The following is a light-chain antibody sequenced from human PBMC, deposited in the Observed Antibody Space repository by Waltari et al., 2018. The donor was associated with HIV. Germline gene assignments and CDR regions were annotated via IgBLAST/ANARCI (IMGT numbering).Light chain of an antibody. CDR2: DAS. Sequence: EIVLTQSPATLSLSPGESATLSCGASQGVSSAYLAWYQHRPGLAPRLLIYDASTRATGIPDRFSGSGSGTDFTLTISRLEPEDFAVYFCQQYASSPITFGQGTRLEIK. V-gene: IGKV3D-20*01. CDR1: QGVSSAY. J-gene: IGKJ5*01. CDR3: QQYASSPIT.